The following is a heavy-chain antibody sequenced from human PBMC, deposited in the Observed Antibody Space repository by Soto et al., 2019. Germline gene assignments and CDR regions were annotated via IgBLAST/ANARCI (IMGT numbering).Heavy chain of an antibody. CDR3: ARGKRITMVRGVGMDV. V-gene: IGHV4-34*01. CDR1: GGSFSGYY. Sequence: SETLSLTCAVYGGSFSGYYWSWIRQPPGKGLEWIGEINHSGSTNYNPSLKSRVTISVDTSKNQFSLKLSSVTAADTAVYYCARGKRITMVRGVGMDVWGQGTTVTVSS. CDR2: INHSGST. D-gene: IGHD3-10*01. J-gene: IGHJ6*02.